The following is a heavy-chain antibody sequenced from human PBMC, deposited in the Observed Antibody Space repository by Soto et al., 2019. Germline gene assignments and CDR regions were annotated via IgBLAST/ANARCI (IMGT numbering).Heavy chain of an antibody. CDR3: ARQIRFLEWYYFDY. V-gene: IGHV4-59*11. CDR1: CGPNRCHY. CDR2: IYYSGST. J-gene: IGHJ4*02. Sequence: SETPSPPCPVSCGPNRCHYWSWIPQPPGKGLEWIGYIYYSGSTNYNPSLKSRVTISVDTSKNQFSLKLSSVTAADTAVYYCARQIRFLEWYYFDYWGQGTLVTVSS. D-gene: IGHD3-3*01.